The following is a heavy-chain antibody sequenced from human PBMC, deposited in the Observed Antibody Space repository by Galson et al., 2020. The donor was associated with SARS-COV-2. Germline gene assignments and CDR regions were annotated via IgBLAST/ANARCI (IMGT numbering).Heavy chain of an antibody. J-gene: IGHJ5*02. Sequence: GGSLRLSCAASGFLFSGSAMHWVRQASGKGLEWVGRIRSEANTYATAYGASVEGRFTISRDNLKNTAYLQMNSLKTEDTAGYYCVRDRSGYYYGDNWFDPWGQGTLVTVSP. D-gene: IGHD3-22*01. V-gene: IGHV3-73*01. CDR2: IRSEANTYAT. CDR1: GFLFSGSA. CDR3: VRDRSGYYYGDNWFDP.